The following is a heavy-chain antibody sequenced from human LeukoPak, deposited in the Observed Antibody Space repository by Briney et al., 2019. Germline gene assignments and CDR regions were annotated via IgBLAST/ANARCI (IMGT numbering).Heavy chain of an antibody. CDR3: ARRYCSGGDCYSWFDP. CDR1: GGTFSSYA. V-gene: IGHV1-69*13. Sequence: ASVKVSCTASGGTFSSYAISWVRQAPGQGLEWMGEIIPIFGTINYAQNFQGRVTITADESTNTAYMELSSLRSEDTAMYYCARRYCSGGDCYSWFDPWGQETLVTVSS. CDR2: IIPIFGTI. J-gene: IGHJ5*02. D-gene: IGHD2-15*01.